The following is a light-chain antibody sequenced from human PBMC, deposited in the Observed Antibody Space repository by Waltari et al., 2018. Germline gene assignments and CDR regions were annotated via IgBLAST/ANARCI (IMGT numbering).Light chain of an antibody. J-gene: IGLJ3*02. Sequence: QSALTQPASVSGSPGQSITISRTGASSSIGDSNVVSWYQQHPGKAPKLMIYEGDKRPSGVSNRFSGSKSGNMASLTISGLQAEDEADYYCCSYATSSPWVFGGGTKVTVL. CDR1: SSSIGDSNV. CDR3: CSYATSSPWV. V-gene: IGLV2-23*01. CDR2: EGD.